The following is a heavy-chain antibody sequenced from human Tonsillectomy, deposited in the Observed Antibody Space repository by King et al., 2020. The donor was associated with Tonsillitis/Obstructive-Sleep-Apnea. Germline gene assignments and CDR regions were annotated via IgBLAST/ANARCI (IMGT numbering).Heavy chain of an antibody. D-gene: IGHD3-16*01. Sequence: VQLVESGAEVKKPGESLKISCEGSGYRFSSSWIVWVRQMPGKGLEWMGIIYPGDSDTRYSPSFQGLVTISADNSISPAYLQWSSLKASDTAMYYCARLGGCSSFVSLDYFDYWGQGTLVTVSS. CDR2: IYPGDSDT. CDR1: GYRFSSSW. CDR3: ARLGGCSSFVSLDYFDY. V-gene: IGHV5-51*01. J-gene: IGHJ4*02.